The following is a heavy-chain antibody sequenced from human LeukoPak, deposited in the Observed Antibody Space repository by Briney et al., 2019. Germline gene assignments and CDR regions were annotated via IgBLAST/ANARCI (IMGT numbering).Heavy chain of an antibody. Sequence: PSETLSLTCTVSGGSISSYYWSWIRQPPGKGLEWIGEINHSGSTNYNPSLKSRVTISVDTSKNQFSLKLSSVTAADTAVYYCARGRTQHIVVVTAVYFDYWGQGTLVTVSS. J-gene: IGHJ4*02. CDR3: ARGRTQHIVVVTAVYFDY. CDR2: INHSGST. CDR1: GGSISSYY. V-gene: IGHV4-34*01. D-gene: IGHD2-21*02.